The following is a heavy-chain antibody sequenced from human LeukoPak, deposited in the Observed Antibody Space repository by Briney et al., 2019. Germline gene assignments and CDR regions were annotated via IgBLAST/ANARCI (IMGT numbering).Heavy chain of an antibody. Sequence: SVKVSCKASGGTFSSYAISWVGQAPGQGLEWMGGIIPIFGTANYAQKFQGRVTITADESTSTAYMELSSLRSEDTAVYYCARDGAVAGYFDYWGQGTLVTVSS. CDR1: GGTFSSYA. CDR2: IIPIFGTA. J-gene: IGHJ4*02. D-gene: IGHD6-19*01. CDR3: ARDGAVAGYFDY. V-gene: IGHV1-69*01.